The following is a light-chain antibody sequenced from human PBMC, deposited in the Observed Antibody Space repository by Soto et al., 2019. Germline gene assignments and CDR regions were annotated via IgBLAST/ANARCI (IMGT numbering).Light chain of an antibody. J-gene: IGLJ3*02. CDR2: EVT. Sequence: QSALTQPPSASGSPGQSVTISCTGTSSDVGGYNYVSWYQQYPGRAPKLMIYEVTKRPSGVPDRFSGSKSGKTASLTVSVLQAEDEADYYCSSYAASNNFYFVFGGGTKVTVL. CDR3: SSYAASNNFYFV. CDR1: SSDVGGYNY. V-gene: IGLV2-8*01.